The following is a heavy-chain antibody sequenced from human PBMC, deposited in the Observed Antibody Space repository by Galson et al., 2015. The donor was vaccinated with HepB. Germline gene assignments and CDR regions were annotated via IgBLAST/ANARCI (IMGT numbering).Heavy chain of an antibody. CDR1: GFTFSSYA. CDR3: AKAFGSGSYYKNAFDI. Sequence: SLRLSCAASGFTFSSYAMSWVRQAPGKGLEWVSAISGSGGSTYYADSVKGRFTISRDNSKNTLYLQMNSLRAEDTAVYYCAKAFGSGSYYKNAFDIWGQGTMVTVSS. J-gene: IGHJ3*02. D-gene: IGHD3-10*01. CDR2: ISGSGGST. V-gene: IGHV3-23*01.